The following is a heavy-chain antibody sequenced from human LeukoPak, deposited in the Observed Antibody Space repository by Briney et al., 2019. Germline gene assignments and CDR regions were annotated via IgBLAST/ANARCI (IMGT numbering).Heavy chain of an antibody. V-gene: IGHV1-69*13. D-gene: IGHD7-27*01. CDR1: GGTFGSYA. J-gene: IGHJ4*02. Sequence: SVKVSCKASGGTFGSYAISWVRQAPGQGLEWMGGIIPIFGTANYAQKFQGRVTITADESTSTAYMELSSLRSEDTAVYYCARGLARTGEFDYWGQGTLVTVSS. CDR3: ARGLARTGEFDY. CDR2: IIPIFGTA.